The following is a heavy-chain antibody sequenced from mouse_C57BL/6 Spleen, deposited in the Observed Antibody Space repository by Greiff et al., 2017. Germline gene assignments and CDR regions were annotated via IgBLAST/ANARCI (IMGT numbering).Heavy chain of an antibody. CDR1: GYTFTSYW. CDR2: IHPSDSDT. D-gene: IGHD1-1*01. Sequence: VQLQQPGAELVKPGASVKVSCKASGYTFTSYWMHWVKQRPGQGLEWIGRIHPSDSDTNYNQKFKGKATLTVDKSSSTAYMQLSSLTSADAAVYYCAIPNYYGSSYWYFDVWGTGTTVTVSS. J-gene: IGHJ1*03. CDR3: AIPNYYGSSYWYFDV. V-gene: IGHV1-74*01.